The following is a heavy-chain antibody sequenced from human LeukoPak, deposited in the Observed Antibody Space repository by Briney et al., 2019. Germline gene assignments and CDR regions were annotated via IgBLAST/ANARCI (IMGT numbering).Heavy chain of an antibody. D-gene: IGHD2-15*01. CDR1: GGSISSSSYY. J-gene: IGHJ4*02. V-gene: IGHV4-39*01. Sequence: NPSETLSLTCTVSGGSISSSSYYWGWIRQPPGKGLEWIGSIYYSGSTYYNPSLKSRVTISVDTSKNQFSLKLSSVTAADTAVYYCASLPAKTGRGSYWGQGTLVTVSS. CDR2: IYYSGST. CDR3: ASLPAKTGRGSY.